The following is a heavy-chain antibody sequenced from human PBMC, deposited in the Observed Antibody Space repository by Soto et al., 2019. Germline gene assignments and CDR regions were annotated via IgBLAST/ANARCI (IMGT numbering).Heavy chain of an antibody. Sequence: GGSLRLSCAASGFTFSSYAMSWVRQAPGKGLEWVGRIKSKTDGGTTDYAAPVKGRFTISRDDSKNTLYLQMNSLKTEDTAVYYCTRRGDTAMANFDYWGQGIVVTVSS. CDR1: GFTFSSYA. V-gene: IGHV3-15*01. CDR2: IKSKTDGGTT. J-gene: IGHJ4*02. D-gene: IGHD5-18*01. CDR3: TRRGDTAMANFDY.